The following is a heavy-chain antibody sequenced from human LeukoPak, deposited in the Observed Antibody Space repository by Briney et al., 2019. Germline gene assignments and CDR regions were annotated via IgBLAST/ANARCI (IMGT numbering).Heavy chain of an antibody. J-gene: IGHJ6*03. CDR2: VHSSGGA. CDR3: AREKDGVVVVPAAIWGYYYYMDV. V-gene: IGHV4-4*08. D-gene: IGHD2-2*02. Sequence: PPETLSLTCTVSGGSISSHYWSWIRQPPGQGLEWIGYVHSSGGANYNPSLNSRVTMSVDTSKDRLSLRLSSVTAADTAVYYCAREKDGVVVVPAAIWGYYYYMDVWGKGTKVTVSS. CDR1: GGSISSHY.